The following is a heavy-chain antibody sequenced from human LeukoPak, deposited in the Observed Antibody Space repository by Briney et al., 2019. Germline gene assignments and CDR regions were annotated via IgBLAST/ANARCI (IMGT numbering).Heavy chain of an antibody. CDR3: LRVKYYYDSSGYYPDY. CDR1: GFTVSSNY. V-gene: IGHV3-53*01. J-gene: IGHJ4*02. Sequence: PGGSLRLSCAVSGFTVSSNYMTWVRQAPGKGLEWVSVIYSGGSTYYADSVKGRFAISRDNSKNTLFLQMNSLRAEDTAVYYCLRVKYYYDSSGYYPDYWGQGTLVTVPS. D-gene: IGHD3-22*01. CDR2: IYSGGST.